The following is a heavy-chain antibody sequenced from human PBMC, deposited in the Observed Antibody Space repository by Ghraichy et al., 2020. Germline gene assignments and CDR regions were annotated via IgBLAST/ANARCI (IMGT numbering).Heavy chain of an antibody. J-gene: IGHJ4*02. CDR1: GGSISSSSYY. CDR2: IYYSGST. CDR3: ARRGYCSGGSCYQPFDY. Sequence: SETLSLTCTVSGGSISSSSYYWGWIRQPPGKGLEWIGSIYYSGSTYYNPSLKSRVTISVDTSKNQFSLKLSSVTAADTAVYYCARRGYCSGGSCYQPFDYWGQGTLVTVSS. D-gene: IGHD2-15*01. V-gene: IGHV4-39*01.